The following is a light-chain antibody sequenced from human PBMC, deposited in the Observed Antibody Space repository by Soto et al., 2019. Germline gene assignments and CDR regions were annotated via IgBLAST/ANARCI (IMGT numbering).Light chain of an antibody. CDR3: QQYGTYRWT. V-gene: IGKV3-20*01. CDR1: QSVSDNY. J-gene: IGKJ1*01. CDR2: GAS. Sequence: EIVLTQSPGTLSLSSGERATLSCRASQSVSDNYLAWYQQKPGQAPRLLIYGASSRAAGIPDRFSGSGSGQDFTLTIRRRGPEVVEFYSCQQYGTYRWTCAQGTRVDIK.